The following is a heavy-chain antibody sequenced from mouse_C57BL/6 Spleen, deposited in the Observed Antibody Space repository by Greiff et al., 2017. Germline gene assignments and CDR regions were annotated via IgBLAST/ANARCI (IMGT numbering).Heavy chain of an antibody. D-gene: IGHD2-3*01. V-gene: IGHV1-54*01. CDR3: AREENDGYYSAWFAY. CDR1: GYAFTNYL. J-gene: IGHJ3*01. Sequence: VQLQQSGAELVRPGTSVKVSCKASGYAFTNYLIEWVKQRPGQGLEWIGVINPGSGGTNYNEKFKGKATLTADKSSSTAYMQLSSLTSEDSAVYCCAREENDGYYSAWFAYWGQGTLVTVSA. CDR2: INPGSGGT.